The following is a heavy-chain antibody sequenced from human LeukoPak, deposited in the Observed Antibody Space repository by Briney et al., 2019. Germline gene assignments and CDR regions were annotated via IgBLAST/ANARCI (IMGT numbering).Heavy chain of an antibody. D-gene: IGHD3-10*01. CDR2: MNPNSGNT. V-gene: IGHV1-8*01. Sequence: ASVKVSCKASGYTFTSYDINWVRQATGQGLEWMGWMNPNSGNTGYAQKFQGRVTMTRNTSISTAYMELSSLRSEDTAVYYCARKSIWFGAQDIWGQGTMVTVSS. CDR1: GYTFTSYD. CDR3: ARKSIWFGAQDI. J-gene: IGHJ3*02.